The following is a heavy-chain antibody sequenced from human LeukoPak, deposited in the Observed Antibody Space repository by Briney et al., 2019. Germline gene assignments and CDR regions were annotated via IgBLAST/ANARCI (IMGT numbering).Heavy chain of an antibody. Sequence: SETPSLTCTVSGGSISSGSDYWGWMRQPPGKGLEWIGSISYSGSTYYNPSLRSRVTISVDKSKNQFSLKLNSVTAADTAVYYCATSSGWYLQIDYWGQGTLVTVSS. CDR2: ISYSGST. J-gene: IGHJ4*02. CDR1: GGSISSGSDY. V-gene: IGHV4-39*05. CDR3: ATSSGWYLQIDY. D-gene: IGHD6-19*01.